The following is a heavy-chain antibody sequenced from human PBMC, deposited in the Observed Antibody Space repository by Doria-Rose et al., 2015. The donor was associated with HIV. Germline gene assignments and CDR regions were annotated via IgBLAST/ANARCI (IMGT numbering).Heavy chain of an antibody. D-gene: IGHD1-26*01. J-gene: IGHJ4*02. Sequence: VQLVESGGGLVKPGGSLRVSCVVSGITFSNAWMSWVRQVPGKGLEWVGRITSNSDGGATNYAAPVNGRFTISRDESKVTLYLQMNSLKTEDTAVYYCTTDSGGSYPYWGQGTLVTVSS. CDR1: GITFSNAW. CDR2: ITSNSDGGAT. V-gene: IGHV3-15*01. CDR3: TTDSGGSYPY.